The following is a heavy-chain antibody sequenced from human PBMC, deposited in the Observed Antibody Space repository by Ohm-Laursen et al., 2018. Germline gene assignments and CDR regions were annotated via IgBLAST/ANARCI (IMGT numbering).Heavy chain of an antibody. CDR3: ARQNSYGPNLDY. J-gene: IGHJ4*02. Sequence: ASVKVSCKASGYTFTSYVVSWVRQAPGQELEWMGWISPYNGNTNYAQKFQGRVTMTAETATSTAYMELTSLRSDDTAVYYCARQNSYGPNLDYWGQGSLVTVSS. CDR1: GYTFTSYV. D-gene: IGHD5-18*01. V-gene: IGHV1-18*01. CDR2: ISPYNGNT.